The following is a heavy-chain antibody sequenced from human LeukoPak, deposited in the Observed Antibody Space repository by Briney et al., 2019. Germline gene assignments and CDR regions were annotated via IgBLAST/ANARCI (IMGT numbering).Heavy chain of an antibody. J-gene: IGHJ4*02. CDR2: ISGDGKST. CDR3: VCESPFFDN. V-gene: IGHV3-23*01. CDR1: GFTFSSYA. Sequence: GGSLRLSCVASGFTFSSYAMSWFRQAPGKGLELVSVISGDGKSTYYADSVRGRFTLSRDNSQNTLYMQLNRLGAEDTAVYYCVCESPFFDNWGQGTLVTAPS.